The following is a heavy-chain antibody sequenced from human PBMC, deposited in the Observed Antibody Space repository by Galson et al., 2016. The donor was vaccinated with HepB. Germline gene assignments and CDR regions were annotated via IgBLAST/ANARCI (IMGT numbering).Heavy chain of an antibody. CDR3: ARRGGAAAGRGWDY. CDR1: GGSISRSSYY. D-gene: IGHD6-13*01. J-gene: IGHJ4*02. V-gene: IGHV4-39*01. CDR2: IYYSGST. Sequence: ETLSLTCSVSGGSISRSSYYWGWIRQPPGKGLEWIGSIYYSGSTYYNPSLKSRVTISVDTSKNQFSLKLSSVTAADTAVYYCARRGGAAAGRGWDYWGQGTLVTVSS.